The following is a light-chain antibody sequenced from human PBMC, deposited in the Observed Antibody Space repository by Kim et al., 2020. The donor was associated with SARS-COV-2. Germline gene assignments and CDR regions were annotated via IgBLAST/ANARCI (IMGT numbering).Light chain of an antibody. CDR1: QSINDW. CDR3: QQYYSSSWT. Sequence: ASVGDRVTITCRASQSINDWLAWFQQKPGKAPKVLIYKVSNLESGVPSRFSGSGSGTEFTLTISSLQPDDFATYYCQQYYSSSWTFGQWTKVDIK. J-gene: IGKJ1*01. CDR2: KVS. V-gene: IGKV1-5*03.